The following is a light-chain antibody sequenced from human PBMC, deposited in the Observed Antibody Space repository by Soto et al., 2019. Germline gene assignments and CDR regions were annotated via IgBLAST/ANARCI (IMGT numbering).Light chain of an antibody. Sequence: EIVLTQSPATLSLSPGERATLSCRASQSVSSYLAWYQQKPGQAPRLLIYDASNRATGIPARFSGSGSGTDFTLTIISLEPEDFAVYYCQQRSNWPPGGPFGQGTKVEIK. V-gene: IGKV3-11*01. CDR3: QQRSNWPPGGP. J-gene: IGKJ1*01. CDR2: DAS. CDR1: QSVSSY.